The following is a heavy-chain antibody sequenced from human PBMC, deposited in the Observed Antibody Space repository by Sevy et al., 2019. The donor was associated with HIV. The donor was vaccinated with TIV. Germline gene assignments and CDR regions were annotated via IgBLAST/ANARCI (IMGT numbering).Heavy chain of an antibody. Sequence: ASVKVSCKASGYTFTSYYMHWVRQAPGQGLEWMGMINPSGGTTSYAQKFQGRVTMTRDTSTSTVYMELSSLRSEDTAVYYCARVEFYGDYGDYYGMDVWGQGTTVTVPS. J-gene: IGHJ6*02. D-gene: IGHD4-17*01. V-gene: IGHV1-46*01. CDR2: INPSGGTT. CDR1: GYTFTSYY. CDR3: ARVEFYGDYGDYYGMDV.